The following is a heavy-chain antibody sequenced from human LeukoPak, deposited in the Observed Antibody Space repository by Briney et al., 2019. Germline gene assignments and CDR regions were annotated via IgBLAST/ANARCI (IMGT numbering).Heavy chain of an antibody. J-gene: IGHJ4*02. CDR3: ARVYSSGWGWGYYFDY. Sequence: GGSLRLSCAASGFTFDDYCMSWVRQAPGKGLEWVSGINWDGGNTGYADSVKGRFTISRDNSKNSLYLQMNSLRAEDTALYYFARVYSSGWGWGYYFDYWGQGTLVTVSS. CDR1: GFTFDDYC. CDR2: INWDGGNT. V-gene: IGHV3-20*04. D-gene: IGHD6-19*01.